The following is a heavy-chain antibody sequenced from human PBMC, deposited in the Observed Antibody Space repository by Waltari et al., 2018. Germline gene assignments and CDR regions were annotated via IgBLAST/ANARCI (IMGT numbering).Heavy chain of an antibody. Sequence: QVQLVQSGAEVKKPGASVKVSCKASGYTFTSYAINCVRQATGHGLEWMGWMNPNSGNTGYAQKFQGRVTITRNTSISTAYMELSSLRSEDTAVYYCARGASWYYYYGMDVWGQGTTVTVSS. D-gene: IGHD1-1*01. CDR2: MNPNSGNT. V-gene: IGHV1-8*03. CDR1: GYTFTSYA. J-gene: IGHJ6*02. CDR3: ARGASWYYYYGMDV.